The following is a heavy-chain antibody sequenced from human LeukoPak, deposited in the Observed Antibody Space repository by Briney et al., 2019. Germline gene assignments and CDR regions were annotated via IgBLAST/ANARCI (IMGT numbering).Heavy chain of an antibody. D-gene: IGHD2-2*01. V-gene: IGHV3-9*01. Sequence: GGSLRLSCAASGFTFDDYAMHWVRQAPGKGLEWVSGISWNSGSIGYADSVKGRFTISRDNSKNTLYLQMNSLRAEDTAVYYCAKEVVVVPAACFDYWGQGTLVTVSS. CDR2: ISWNSGSI. CDR1: GFTFDDYA. J-gene: IGHJ4*02. CDR3: AKEVVVVPAACFDY.